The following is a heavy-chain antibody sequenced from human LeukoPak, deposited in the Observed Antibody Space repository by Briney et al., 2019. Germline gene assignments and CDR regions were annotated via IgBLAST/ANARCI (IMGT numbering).Heavy chain of an antibody. CDR1: GFTFSSYW. D-gene: IGHD3-22*01. V-gene: IGHV3-74*01. Sequence: GGSLRLSCAASGFTFSSYWMHWVRQAPGKGLVWVSRINSDGSSTSYADSVKGRFTISRDNAKNSLYLQMNSLRAEDTAVYYCARDYDEGRFDYWGQGTLVTVSS. CDR2: INSDGSST. J-gene: IGHJ4*02. CDR3: ARDYDEGRFDY.